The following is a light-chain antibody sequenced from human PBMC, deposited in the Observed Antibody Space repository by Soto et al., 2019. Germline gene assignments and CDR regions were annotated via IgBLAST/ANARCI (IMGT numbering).Light chain of an antibody. CDR3: QKYDTAPLT. Sequence: DIQMTQSPSSLSASVGDRVIITCRASQDINNFLAWYQQRQGKVPKLLIYAASTLQSGVPSRFSGSGSGTYFTLTINTLQPEDVGTYYCQKYDTAPLTVGPGTTVDVK. V-gene: IGKV1-27*01. J-gene: IGKJ3*01. CDR2: AAS. CDR1: QDINNF.